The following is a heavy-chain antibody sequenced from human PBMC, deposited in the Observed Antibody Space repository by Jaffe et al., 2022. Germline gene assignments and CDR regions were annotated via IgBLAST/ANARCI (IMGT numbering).Heavy chain of an antibody. V-gene: IGHV4-34*01. D-gene: IGHD6-13*01. CDR2: INHSGST. Sequence: QVQLQQWGAGLLKPSETLSLTCAVYGGSFSGYYWSWIRQPPGKGLEWIGEINHSGSTNYNPSLKSRVTISVDTSKNQFSLKLSSVTAADTAVYYCARGSSWYSLYFQHWGQGTLVTVSS. J-gene: IGHJ1*01. CDR3: ARGSSWYSLYFQH. CDR1: GGSFSGYY.